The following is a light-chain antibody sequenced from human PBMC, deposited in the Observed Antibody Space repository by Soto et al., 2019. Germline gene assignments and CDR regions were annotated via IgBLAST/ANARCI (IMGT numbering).Light chain of an antibody. J-gene: IGLJ3*02. Sequence: QSVLTQPPSVSAAPGQKVTISCSGSSSNIGNNYVSWYQQLPGTAPKLRIYDNNKRPSGIPDRFSGSKSGTSATLGITGLQTGDEADYYCGTWDSSLSAWVFGGGTKLTVL. CDR3: GTWDSSLSAWV. CDR1: SSNIGNNY. CDR2: DNN. V-gene: IGLV1-51*01.